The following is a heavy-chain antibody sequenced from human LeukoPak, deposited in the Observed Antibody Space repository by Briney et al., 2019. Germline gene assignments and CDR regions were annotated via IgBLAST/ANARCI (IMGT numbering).Heavy chain of an antibody. J-gene: IGHJ6*03. Sequence: SETLSLTCTVSGGSISSSSYYWGWIRQPPGKGLEWIGSIYYSGSTYYNPSLKSRVTISVDTSKNQFSLKLSSVTAADTAVYYCANIRLGYCSGGSCYDGPPYYFYMDVWGKGTTVTVSS. V-gene: IGHV4-39*07. CDR2: IYYSGST. CDR1: GGSISSSSYY. CDR3: ANIRLGYCSGGSCYDGPPYYFYMDV. D-gene: IGHD2-15*01.